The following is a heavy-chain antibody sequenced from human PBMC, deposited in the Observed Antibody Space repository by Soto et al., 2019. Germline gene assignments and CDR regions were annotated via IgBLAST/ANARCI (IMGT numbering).Heavy chain of an antibody. CDR1: GDLFNNYA. V-gene: IGHV1-69*01. CDR2: ISPLFSTT. J-gene: IGHJ4*02. Sequence: QVQLVQSGAEVKEPGSSVKVSCKATGDLFNNYAFNWVRQTPGQGLEWMGRISPLFSTTNYAQKFQGRVTSGPDELTTIVYLEVSNLESEDTAMYYCAASCSVAAAGYFKFWGQGTLVTVSP. CDR3: AASCSVAAAGYFKF. D-gene: IGHD6-13*01.